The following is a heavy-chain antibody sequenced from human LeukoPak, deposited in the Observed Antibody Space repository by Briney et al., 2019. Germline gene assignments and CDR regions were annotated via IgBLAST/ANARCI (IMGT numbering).Heavy chain of an antibody. D-gene: IGHD6-19*01. Sequence: GGSLRLFCAASGFTFSSYSMNWVRQAPGKGLEWGSAISGSGGSTYYADSVKGRFTISRDNSKNTLYLQMNSLRAEDTAVYYCANDRQWRDPYFDYWGQGTLVTVSS. V-gene: IGHV3-23*01. CDR1: GFTFSSYS. CDR2: ISGSGGST. J-gene: IGHJ4*02. CDR3: ANDRQWRDPYFDY.